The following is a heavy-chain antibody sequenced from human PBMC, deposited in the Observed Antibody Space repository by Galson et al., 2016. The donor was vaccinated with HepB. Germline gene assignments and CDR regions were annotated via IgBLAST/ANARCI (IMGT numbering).Heavy chain of an antibody. D-gene: IGHD6-13*01. CDR1: GFTFSSYA. CDR3: AREDSTIAAASFDY. Sequence: SLRLSCAASGFTFSSYAMSWVRQAPGKGLEWVSGISGSGGRTYYADSVKGRFTISRDNSKNALYLQMNSLRAEDTAVYYCAREDSTIAAASFDYWGQGTLVTVSS. J-gene: IGHJ4*02. CDR2: ISGSGGRT. V-gene: IGHV3-23*01.